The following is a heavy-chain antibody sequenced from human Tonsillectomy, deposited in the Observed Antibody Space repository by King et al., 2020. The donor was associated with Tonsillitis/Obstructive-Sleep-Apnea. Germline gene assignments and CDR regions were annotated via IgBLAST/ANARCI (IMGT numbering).Heavy chain of an antibody. Sequence: VQLVESGGGLVQPGGSLRLSCAASGFTLSDYWMTWVRQAPGKGLEWVTNIKQDGSEKHYVDSVKGRFTISRDNAENSLYLQMNSLRVEDTAVYYCVREGAYRIDNWGQGTLVTVSS. J-gene: IGHJ4*02. CDR2: IKQDGSEK. CDR3: VREGAYRIDN. V-gene: IGHV3-7*01. CDR1: GFTLSDYW. D-gene: IGHD5-18*01.